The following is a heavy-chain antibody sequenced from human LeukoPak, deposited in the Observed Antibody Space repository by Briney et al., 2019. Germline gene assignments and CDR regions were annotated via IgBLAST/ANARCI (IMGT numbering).Heavy chain of an antibody. CDR3: ARQLGSRYNWNYLDDY. Sequence: PSETLSLTCTVSGVSISSSSYYWGWIRQPPGKGLEWIGSIYYSGSTYYNPSLKSRVTISVDTSKNQFSLKLSSVTAADTALYYSARQLGSRYNWNYLDDYWGQGTLVTVSS. CDR2: IYYSGST. CDR1: GVSISSSSYY. J-gene: IGHJ4*02. D-gene: IGHD1-7*01. V-gene: IGHV4-39*01.